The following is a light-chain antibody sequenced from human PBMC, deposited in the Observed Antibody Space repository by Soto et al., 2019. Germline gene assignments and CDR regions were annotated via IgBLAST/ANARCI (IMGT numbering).Light chain of an antibody. V-gene: IGKV3-11*01. CDR3: QQRNSWPIT. J-gene: IGKJ5*01. CDR1: QRVGTY. CDR2: DAS. Sequence: EVVLTQSPATLSLSPGERATLSCRASQRVGTYLVWYQQKHGQPPSLLIYDASNRATDVPVRFSGSGSGTDFTLTISSLEPEDVAVYYCQQRNSWPITFGQGTRLEIK.